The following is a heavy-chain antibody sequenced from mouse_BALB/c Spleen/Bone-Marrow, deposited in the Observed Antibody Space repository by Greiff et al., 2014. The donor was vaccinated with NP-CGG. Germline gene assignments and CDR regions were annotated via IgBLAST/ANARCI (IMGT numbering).Heavy chain of an antibody. Sequence: VNVVESGPGLVAPSQSLSITCTVSGFSLTIYGVHWVRQPPGKGLEWLGVIWAGGITNYNSALMSRLNISKDNSKNQVFLSVNSLQTDDTAMYYCARVLRLRDAMDYWGQGTSVTVSS. CDR1: GFSLTIYG. V-gene: IGHV2-9*02. D-gene: IGHD1-2*01. J-gene: IGHJ4*01. CDR3: ARVLRLRDAMDY. CDR2: IWAGGIT.